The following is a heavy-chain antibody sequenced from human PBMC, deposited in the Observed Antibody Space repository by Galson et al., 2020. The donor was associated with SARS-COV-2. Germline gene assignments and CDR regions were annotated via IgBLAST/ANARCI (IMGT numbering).Heavy chain of an antibody. CDR1: GDSVINNW. V-gene: IGHV4-4*02. J-gene: IGHJ4*02. CDR2: IHHSGTT. D-gene: IGHD5-12*01. CDR3: ALGNDYTWET. Sequence: SETLSLTCAVSGDSVINNWWSWVRQPPEKGLEWIGEIHHSGTTNYNPSLRSRVSMSLDTSKNQFSLQLTPVTAADTAVYYWALGNDYTWETWGPGTLVTVSS.